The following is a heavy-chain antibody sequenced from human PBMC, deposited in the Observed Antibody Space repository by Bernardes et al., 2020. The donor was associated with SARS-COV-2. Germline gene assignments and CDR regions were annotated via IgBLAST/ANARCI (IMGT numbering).Heavy chain of an antibody. CDR1: GFRLGDYA. V-gene: IGHV3-49*04. CDR2: IRNKAYGGTT. J-gene: IGHJ3*02. Sequence: GGSMRLSCTASGFRLGDYAMSWVRQAPGKGREWLGFIRNKAYGGTTQYAASVRGRFTIPRDDSKSIAYLQMNSLITEDTAVYYCTRDHLPNDASDIWGQGTMVTVSS. CDR3: TRDHLPNDASDI.